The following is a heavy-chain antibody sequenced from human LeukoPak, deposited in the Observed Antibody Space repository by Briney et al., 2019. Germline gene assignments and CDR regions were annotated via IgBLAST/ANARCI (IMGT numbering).Heavy chain of an antibody. CDR3: AKDFATTGRYPHGSAST. D-gene: IGHD3-10*01. V-gene: IGHV3-30*02. CDR2: IRFDGNNK. J-gene: IGHJ4*02. Sequence: GGSLRLSCASSGFIFSNYGMQWVRQAPGKGLEWVTFIRFDGNNKFYADSVKGRFTISRDNPKNTLYLQMNSLRADDTAVYYCAKDFATTGRYPHGSASTWGQGTLVTVSS. CDR1: GFIFSNYG.